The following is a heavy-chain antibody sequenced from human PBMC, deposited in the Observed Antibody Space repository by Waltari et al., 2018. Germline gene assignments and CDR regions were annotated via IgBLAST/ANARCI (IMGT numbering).Heavy chain of an antibody. J-gene: IGHJ4*02. CDR1: GFTFSDHY. CDR3: ARLATVTSYYFDY. V-gene: IGHV3-72*01. CDR2: TRNKANSYTT. Sequence: EVQLVESGGGLVQPGGSLRLSCAASGFTFSDHYMDWVRQAPGKGLEWGGRTRNKANSYTTEYAASVKGRFTISRDDSKNSLYLQMNSLKTEDTAVYYCARLATVTSYYFDYWGQGTLVTVSS. D-gene: IGHD4-17*01.